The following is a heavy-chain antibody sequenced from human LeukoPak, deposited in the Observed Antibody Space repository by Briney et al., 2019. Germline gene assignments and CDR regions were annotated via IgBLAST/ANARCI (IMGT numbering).Heavy chain of an antibody. CDR1: GFTFDDYA. Sequence: GGSLRLSCAASGFTFDDYAMHWVRQAPGKGLVWVSLISWDGGSTYYADSVKGRFTISRDNSKNSLYLQMNSLRAEDTALYYCAKSDSSGYYLIDYWGQGTLVTVSS. CDR3: AKSDSSGYYLIDY. J-gene: IGHJ4*02. V-gene: IGHV3-43D*03. CDR2: ISWDGGST. D-gene: IGHD3-22*01.